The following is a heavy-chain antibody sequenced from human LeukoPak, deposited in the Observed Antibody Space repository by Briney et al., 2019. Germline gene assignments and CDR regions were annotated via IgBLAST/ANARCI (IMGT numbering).Heavy chain of an antibody. J-gene: IGHJ3*01. Sequence: TSETLSLTCTVSGGSISNLDYYWTWIRQPAGKRLEWIGRIYTSGGTNYNPSLKSRVTMSVDKSKNQISLNLASLTAADTALYYCAGRGSSSGTFDVWGPGTFVTVSS. V-gene: IGHV4-61*02. D-gene: IGHD2-2*01. CDR3: AGRGSSSGTFDV. CDR1: GGSISNLDYY. CDR2: IYTSGGT.